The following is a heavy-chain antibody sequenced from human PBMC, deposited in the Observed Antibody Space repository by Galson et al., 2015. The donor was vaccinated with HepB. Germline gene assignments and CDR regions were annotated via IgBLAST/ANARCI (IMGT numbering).Heavy chain of an antibody. Sequence: SVKVSCKASGGTFSSYAISWVRQAPGQGLEWMGRIIPILGITNYAQKFQGRVTITTDKSASTAYMELSSLGSEDTAVYYCAREDSSGYGWYFDLWGRGTLVTVSS. J-gene: IGHJ2*01. CDR1: GGTFSSYA. CDR3: AREDSSGYGWYFDL. CDR2: IIPILGIT. D-gene: IGHD3-22*01. V-gene: IGHV1-69*04.